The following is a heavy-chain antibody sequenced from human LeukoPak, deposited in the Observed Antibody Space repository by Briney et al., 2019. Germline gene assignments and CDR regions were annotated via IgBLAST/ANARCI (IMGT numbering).Heavy chain of an antibody. V-gene: IGHV4-38-2*01. D-gene: IGHD2-15*01. Sequence: PSETLSLTCAVSGYSISSGYYWGWIQQPPGKGLKWIGSIYHSGSTYYNPSLKSRVTISVDTSKNQFSLKLSSVTAADTAVYYCARHDCGVSCYFAFDIWGQGTMVTVSS. CDR3: ARHDCGVSCYFAFDI. J-gene: IGHJ3*02. CDR2: IYHSGST. CDR1: GYSISSGYY.